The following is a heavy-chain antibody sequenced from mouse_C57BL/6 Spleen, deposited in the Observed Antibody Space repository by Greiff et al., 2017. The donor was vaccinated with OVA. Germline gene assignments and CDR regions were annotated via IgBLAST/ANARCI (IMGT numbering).Heavy chain of an antibody. V-gene: IGHV1-18*01. D-gene: IGHD1-1*01. CDR3: ARGHYYSFDY. J-gene: IGHJ2*01. CDR1: GYTFTDYN. CDR2: INPNHGGT. Sequence: VQLQQSGPELVKPGASVKIPCKASGYTFTDYNMDWVKQSHGKSLEWIGDINPNHGGTIYNQKFKGKATLTVDKSSSTAYMELRSLTSEDTAVYYCARGHYYSFDYGGQGTTLTVSS.